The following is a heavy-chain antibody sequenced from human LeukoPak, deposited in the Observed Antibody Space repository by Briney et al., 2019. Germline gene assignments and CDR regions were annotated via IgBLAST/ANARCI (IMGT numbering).Heavy chain of an antibody. CDR3: ARVVTGTTANWFDP. D-gene: IGHD1-7*01. Sequence: PSETLSLTCAVYGGSFSGYYWSWIRQPPGKGLEWIGEINHSGSTNYNQSLKSRVTISVDTSNNQFSLKLSSVTAADTAVYYCARVVTGTTANWFDPWGQGTLVTVSS. CDR1: GGSFSGYY. V-gene: IGHV4-34*01. J-gene: IGHJ5*02. CDR2: INHSGST.